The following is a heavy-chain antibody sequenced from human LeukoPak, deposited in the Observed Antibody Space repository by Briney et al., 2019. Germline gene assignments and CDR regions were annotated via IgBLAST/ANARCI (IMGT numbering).Heavy chain of an antibody. J-gene: IGHJ4*02. CDR3: ARGLWFGELFSPYDY. V-gene: IGHV3-48*01. CDR2: ISSSSSTI. Sequence: GGSLRLSCAASGFTFSSYSMNWARQAPGKGLEWVSYISSSSSTIYYADSVKGRFTISRDNAKNSLYLQMNSLRAEDTAVYYCARGLWFGELFSPYDYWGQGTLVTVSS. D-gene: IGHD3-10*01. CDR1: GFTFSSYS.